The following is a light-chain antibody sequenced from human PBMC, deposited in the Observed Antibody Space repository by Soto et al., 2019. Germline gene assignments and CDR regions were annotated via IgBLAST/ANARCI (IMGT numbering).Light chain of an antibody. CDR3: QQLNSYPQT. J-gene: IGKJ2*01. CDR2: AAS. Sequence: DNQLTQAPSFMSASVGDRVTITCRASQGISSYLAWYQQKPGKAPKLLIYAASTLQSGVPSRFSGSGSGTEVTLTISSLQPEDFATYYCQQLNSYPQTFGQGTKLEIK. CDR1: QGISSY. V-gene: IGKV1-9*01.